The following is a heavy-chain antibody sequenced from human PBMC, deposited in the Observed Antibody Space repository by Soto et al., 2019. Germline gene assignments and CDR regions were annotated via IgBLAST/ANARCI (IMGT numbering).Heavy chain of an antibody. J-gene: IGHJ6*02. CDR3: AKDIGPYCSSTSCYARYYGMDV. CDR1: GFTFDDYT. CDR2: ISWDGGST. D-gene: IGHD2-2*01. Sequence: EVQLVESGGVVVQPGGSLRLSCAASGFTFDDYTMHWVRQAPGKGLEWVSLISWDGGSTYYADSVKGRFTISRDNSKNSRYLQRNSRRTEDTALYYCAKDIGPYCSSTSCYARYYGMDVWGQGTTVTVSS. V-gene: IGHV3-43*01.